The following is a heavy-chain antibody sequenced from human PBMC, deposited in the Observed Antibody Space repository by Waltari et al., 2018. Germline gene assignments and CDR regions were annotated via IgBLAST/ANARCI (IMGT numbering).Heavy chain of an antibody. CDR3: ARDGGSYSRTRNWFDP. D-gene: IGHD1-26*01. CDR2: IIPIFGTA. V-gene: IGHV1-69*12. J-gene: IGHJ5*02. Sequence: QVQLVQSGAEVKKPGSSVKVSCKASGGTFSSYAISWVRQAPGQGLEWMGGIIPIFGTANDAQKFQGRVTITADESTSTAYMELSSLRSEDTAVYYCARDGGSYSRTRNWFDPWGQGTLVTVSS. CDR1: GGTFSSYA.